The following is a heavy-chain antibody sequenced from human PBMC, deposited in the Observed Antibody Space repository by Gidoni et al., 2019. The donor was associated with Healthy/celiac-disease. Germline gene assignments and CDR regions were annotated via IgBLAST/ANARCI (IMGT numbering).Heavy chain of an antibody. CDR3: ASYGEPYGDYSGMDV. CDR2: ISGIGGST. V-gene: IGHV3-23*04. Sequence: EVQLVEYGGGLVQPGGYLRLSCAASECNFSRYGMSWVRQAPGKVLEWGSAISGIGGSTYYADSVTGRFTISRDNSKNTLYLQMNRLRAADTAVYYCASYGEPYGDYSGMDVWGQGTTVTVSS. J-gene: IGHJ6*02. D-gene: IGHD4-17*01. CDR1: ECNFSRYG.